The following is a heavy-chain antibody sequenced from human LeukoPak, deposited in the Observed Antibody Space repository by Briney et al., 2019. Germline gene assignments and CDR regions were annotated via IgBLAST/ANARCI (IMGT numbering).Heavy chain of an antibody. J-gene: IGHJ2*01. CDR1: GGTFSSYT. CDR2: IIPILGIA. V-gene: IGHV1-69*02. Sequence: SVKVSCKASGGTFSSYTISWVRQAPGQGLEWMGRIIPILGIANYAQKFQGRVTITADKSTSTAYMELSSLRSEATAVYYCARGGSSGWYDWYFDLWGRGTLVTVSS. D-gene: IGHD6-19*01. CDR3: ARGGSSGWYDWYFDL.